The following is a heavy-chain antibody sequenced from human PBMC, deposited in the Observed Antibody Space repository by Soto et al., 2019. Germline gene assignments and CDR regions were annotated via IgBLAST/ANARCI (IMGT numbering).Heavy chain of an antibody. CDR3: ARDKITGLFDY. J-gene: IGHJ4*02. CDR2: IHHSGST. CDR1: GGSISSGGYY. D-gene: IGHD2-8*02. V-gene: IGHV4-31*03. Sequence: PSETLSLTCNVSGGSISSGGYYWTWIRQHPGKGLEWIGNIHHSGSTFYNPSLKSRVSISVDTSKNQFSLKLTSMTAADTAVYYCARDKITGLFDYWGQGTLVTVSS.